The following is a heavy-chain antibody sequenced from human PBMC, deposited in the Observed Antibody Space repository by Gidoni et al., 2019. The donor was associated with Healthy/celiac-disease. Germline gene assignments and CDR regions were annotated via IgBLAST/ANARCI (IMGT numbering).Heavy chain of an antibody. V-gene: IGHV1-2*02. J-gene: IGHJ6*02. CDR1: GYTFTGYY. CDR2: INPNRGVT. Sequence: QVQLVQSGAEVKKPGASVKVSCKASGYTFTGYYMHWVRQAPGQGLEWMGWINPNRGVTNCAQKFQGRVTMTRDTSISTAYRELSRLRSYDTAVYYCARAYYFSMDVWGQATTVTVSS. CDR3: ARAYYFSMDV.